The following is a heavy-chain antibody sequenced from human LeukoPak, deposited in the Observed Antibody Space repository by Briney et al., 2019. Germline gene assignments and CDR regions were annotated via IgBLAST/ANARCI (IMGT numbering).Heavy chain of an antibody. CDR3: AATVGADVPFDY. CDR1: GGSISSYY. Sequence: PSETLSLTCTVSGGSISSYYWSWIRQPPGKGLEWIGYIYYSGNTNYNPSLKSRVTISVDTSKNQFSLKLSSVTAADTAVYYCAATVGADVPFDYWGQGTLVTVSS. J-gene: IGHJ4*02. V-gene: IGHV4-59*01. CDR2: IYYSGNT. D-gene: IGHD1-26*01.